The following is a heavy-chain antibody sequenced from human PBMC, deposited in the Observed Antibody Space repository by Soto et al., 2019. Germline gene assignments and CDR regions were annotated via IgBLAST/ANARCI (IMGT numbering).Heavy chain of an antibody. J-gene: IGHJ5*02. V-gene: IGHV4-31*03. CDR1: GGSISSGGYY. Sequence: TLSLTCTVSGGSISSGGYYWSWIRQHPGKGLEWIGYIYYSGSTYYNPSLKSRVTISVDTSKNQFSLKLSSVTAADTAVYYCARGPRLIPPNNWFDPWGQGTLVTVSS. CDR2: IYYSGST. D-gene: IGHD6-25*01. CDR3: ARGPRLIPPNNWFDP.